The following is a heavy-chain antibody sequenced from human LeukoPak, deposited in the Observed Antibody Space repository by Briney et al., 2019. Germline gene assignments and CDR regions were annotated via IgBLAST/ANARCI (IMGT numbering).Heavy chain of an antibody. J-gene: IGHJ4*02. Sequence: GASVKVSCKASGYIFTRYGVTWVRQAPGQGLEWMGWISAYNGNTKYEEKVQDRVTMTTDTSTNTVYMELRSLRSDDSAVYYCGRENFASETYHCDYWGQGTQVTVSS. CDR1: GYIFTRYG. V-gene: IGHV1-18*01. CDR2: ISAYNGNT. D-gene: IGHD3-10*01. CDR3: GRENFASETYHCDY.